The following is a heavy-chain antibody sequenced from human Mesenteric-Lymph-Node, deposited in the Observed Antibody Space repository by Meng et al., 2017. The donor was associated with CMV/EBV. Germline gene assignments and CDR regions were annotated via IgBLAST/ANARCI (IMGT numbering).Heavy chain of an antibody. Sequence: GESLKISCAASGFTLNNYWMHWVRQAPGKGLVWVSRINSDGSSTSYADSVKGRFTISRDNAKNTLYLQMNSLRAEDTAVYYCARVITGAGNYWGQGTLVTVSS. CDR1: GFTLNNYW. CDR3: ARVITGAGNY. CDR2: INSDGSST. J-gene: IGHJ4*02. D-gene: IGHD2-21*01. V-gene: IGHV3-74*01.